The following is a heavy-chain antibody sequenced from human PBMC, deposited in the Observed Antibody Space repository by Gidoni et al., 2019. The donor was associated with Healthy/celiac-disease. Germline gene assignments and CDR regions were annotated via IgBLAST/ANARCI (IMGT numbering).Heavy chain of an antibody. D-gene: IGHD3-22*01. CDR3: ARGPYTAMVFLSDYDSSGYFDY. Sequence: QVQLVQSGAEVKKPGASVKVSCKASGYTFTGYYMHWVRQAPGQGLEWMGWINPNSGGTNYAQKFQGRVTMTRDTSISTAYMELSRLRSDDTAVYYCARGPYTAMVFLSDYDSSGYFDYWGQGTLVTVSS. CDR1: GYTFTGYY. CDR2: INPNSGGT. V-gene: IGHV1-2*02. J-gene: IGHJ4*02.